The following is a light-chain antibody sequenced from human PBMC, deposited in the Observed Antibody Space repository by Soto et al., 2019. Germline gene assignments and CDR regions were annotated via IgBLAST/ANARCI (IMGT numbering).Light chain of an antibody. CDR3: QSYDSSLSVHDV. Sequence: QTVVTQPPSVSGAPGQRVTISCTGSSSNIGAGYDVHWYQQLPGTAPKLLIYGNSNRPSGVPDRFSGSKSGTSASLAITGLQAEDEADYYCQSYDSSLSVHDVFGTGTKVTVL. CDR1: SSNIGAGYD. V-gene: IGLV1-40*01. CDR2: GNS. J-gene: IGLJ1*01.